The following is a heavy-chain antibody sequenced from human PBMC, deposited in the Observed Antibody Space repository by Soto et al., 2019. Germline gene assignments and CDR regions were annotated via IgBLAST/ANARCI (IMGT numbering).Heavy chain of an antibody. D-gene: IGHD6-13*01. CDR3: ATAAAGTLGFDP. V-gene: IGHV1-18*01. CDR2: ISAYNGNT. CDR1: GYSFTSYG. Sequence: ASVKVSCKTSGYSFTSYGISWVRQAPGKGLEWMGWISAYNGNTDYAQKLQGRVTMTTDTSTDTAYMELSSLRSEDTAVYYCATAAAGTLGFDPWGQGTLVTVSS. J-gene: IGHJ5*02.